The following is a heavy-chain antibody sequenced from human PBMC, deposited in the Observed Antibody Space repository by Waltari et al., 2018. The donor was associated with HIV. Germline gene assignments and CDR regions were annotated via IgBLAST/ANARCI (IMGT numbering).Heavy chain of an antibody. J-gene: IGHJ6*02. CDR1: GFTFTRSA. Sequence: QMQLMQSGPEVKKPGTSVKVSCKASGFTFTRSAVQWVRQARGQRLEWIGWIVVGSGNTDYAQKFQQRVTITRDMSTGTAYMELSSLRSEDTAVYYCAAGQVTMVRGVSVYYYYGMDVWGQGTTVTVSS. D-gene: IGHD3-10*01. V-gene: IGHV1-58*01. CDR2: IVVGSGNT. CDR3: AAGQVTMVRGVSVYYYYGMDV.